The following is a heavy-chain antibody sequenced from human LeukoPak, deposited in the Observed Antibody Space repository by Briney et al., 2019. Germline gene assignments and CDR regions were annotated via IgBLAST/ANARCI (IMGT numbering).Heavy chain of an antibody. J-gene: IGHJ4*02. CDR2: ISSNGGST. CDR1: GFTFSSYA. D-gene: IGHD4-17*01. CDR3: ARGLQTYGFDY. Sequence: GGSLRLSCAASGFTFSSYAMHWVRQAPGKRLEYVSAISSNGGSTYYANSVKGRFTISRDNSKNMLYLQMGSLRAEDMAVYYCARGLQTYGFDYWGQGTLVTVSS. V-gene: IGHV3-64*01.